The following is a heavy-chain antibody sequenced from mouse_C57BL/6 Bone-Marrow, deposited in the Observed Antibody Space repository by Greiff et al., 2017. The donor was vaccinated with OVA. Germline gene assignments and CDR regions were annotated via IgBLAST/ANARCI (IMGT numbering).Heavy chain of an antibody. D-gene: IGHD1-1*01. CDR3: VRQGDYYGSSSYFDY. CDR1: GFSFNTYA. Sequence: EVKLMESGGGLVQPKGSLKLSCAASGFSFNTYAMNWVRQAPGKGLEWVARIRSKSNNYATYYADSVKDRFTISRDDSESMLYLQMNNLKTEDTAMYYCVRQGDYYGSSSYFDYWGQGTTLTVSS. J-gene: IGHJ2*01. V-gene: IGHV10-1*01. CDR2: IRSKSNNYAT.